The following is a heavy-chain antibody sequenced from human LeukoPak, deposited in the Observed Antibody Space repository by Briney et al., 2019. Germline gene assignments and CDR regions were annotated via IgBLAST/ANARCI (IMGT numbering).Heavy chain of an antibody. CDR3: ASTPFYDYVWGSYRYRGLFDN. Sequence: GGSLRLSCAASGFTFSTYAMSWVRQAPGRGLEWVSGICGSGGCTYYADSVKGRFTISRDNSKNTLYLQMNSLRVEDTAVYYCASTPFYDYVWGSYRYRGLFDNWGQGTLVSVSS. CDR1: GFTFSTYA. V-gene: IGHV3-23*01. J-gene: IGHJ4*02. D-gene: IGHD3-16*02. CDR2: ICGSGGCT.